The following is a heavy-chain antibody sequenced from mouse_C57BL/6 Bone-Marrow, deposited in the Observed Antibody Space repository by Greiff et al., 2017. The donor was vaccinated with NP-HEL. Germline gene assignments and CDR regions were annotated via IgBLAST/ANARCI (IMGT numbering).Heavy chain of an antibody. V-gene: IGHV8-8*01. CDR1: GFPLSTFGMG. J-gene: IGHJ3*01. Sequence: QVTLKVCGPGILQPSQTLSLTRSFSGFPLSTFGMGVGWIRQPSGKGLEWLAYIWWDDDKYYNPALKRRPTISKNTSKNRVFLKIANVDTADTATYYCARIPSWFAYWGQGTLVTVSA. CDR3: ARIPSWFAY. CDR2: IWWDDDK.